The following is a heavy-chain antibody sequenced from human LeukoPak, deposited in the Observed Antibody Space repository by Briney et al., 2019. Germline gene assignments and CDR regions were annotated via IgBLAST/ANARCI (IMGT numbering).Heavy chain of an antibody. Sequence: PGGSLRLSCAASGFTFRTYGIHWVRQAPGKGLEWVAVIWYDGSNKYYADFVKGRITISRDNSKNTVYLQMDSLRAEDTAVYYCARIAAGLDYWGQGTLVTVSS. CDR1: GFTFRTYG. V-gene: IGHV3-33*01. CDR2: IWYDGSNK. CDR3: ARIAAGLDY. J-gene: IGHJ4*02. D-gene: IGHD6-13*01.